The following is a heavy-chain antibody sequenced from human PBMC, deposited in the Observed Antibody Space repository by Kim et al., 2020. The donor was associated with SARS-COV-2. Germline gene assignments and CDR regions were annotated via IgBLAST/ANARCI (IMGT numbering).Heavy chain of an antibody. CDR2: ITRGGSTK. D-gene: IGHD1-1*01. J-gene: IGHJ3*01. CDR1: GFTFSDYP. V-gene: IGHV3-11*01. CDR3: ARTRDTTGLIAAFDV. Sequence: GGSLRLSCASSGFTFSDYPMTWIRQAPGKGLEWISYITRGGSTKYSADSVKGRFTISRDDAKNSLYLQMDSLRGDDTAVYYCARTRDTTGLIAAFDVWG.